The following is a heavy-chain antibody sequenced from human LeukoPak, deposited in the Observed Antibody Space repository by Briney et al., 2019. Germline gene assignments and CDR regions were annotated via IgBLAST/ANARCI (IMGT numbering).Heavy chain of an antibody. J-gene: IGHJ4*02. CDR1: GFTFSNAW. Sequence: NSGGSLRLSCAGSGFTFSNAWMNWVRQAPGKGLEWVGRIKSKTDGGTTDYAAPVKGRFTISRDDSKNTLFLQMNSLKSEDTAVYYCITFIMVRGDKGVWGQGTLVTVSS. CDR2: IKSKTDGGTT. CDR3: ITFIMVRGDKGV. V-gene: IGHV3-15*01. D-gene: IGHD3-10*01.